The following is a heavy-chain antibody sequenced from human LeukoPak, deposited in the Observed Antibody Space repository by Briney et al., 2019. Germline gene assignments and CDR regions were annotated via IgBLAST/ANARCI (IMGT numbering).Heavy chain of an antibody. V-gene: IGHV3-23*01. J-gene: IGHJ4*02. Sequence: GGSLRLSCAASGFTFSSYAMSWVRQAPGKGLEWVSGISGSGGGTYYADSVKGRFTISRDNSKNTLFLQMNSLRAEDTAVYYCATYRQVLLPFESWGQGTLVTVSS. D-gene: IGHD2-8*02. CDR1: GFTFSSYA. CDR2: ISGSGGGT. CDR3: ATYRQVLLPFES.